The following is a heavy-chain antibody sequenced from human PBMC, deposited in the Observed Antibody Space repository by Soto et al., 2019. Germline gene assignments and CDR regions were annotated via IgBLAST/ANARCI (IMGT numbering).Heavy chain of an antibody. CDR1: GFTFSSYA. CDR2: ISYDGSNK. V-gene: IGHV3-30-3*01. Sequence: QVQLVESGGGVVQPGRSLRLSCAASGFTFSSYAMHWVRQAPGKGLEWVAVISYDGSNKYYADSVKGRFTISRDNSKNTLYLQMNSLRAEDTAVYYCARPAYCSGGSGYREMDVW. J-gene: IGHJ6*01. CDR3: ARPAYCSGGSGYREMDV. D-gene: IGHD2-15*01.